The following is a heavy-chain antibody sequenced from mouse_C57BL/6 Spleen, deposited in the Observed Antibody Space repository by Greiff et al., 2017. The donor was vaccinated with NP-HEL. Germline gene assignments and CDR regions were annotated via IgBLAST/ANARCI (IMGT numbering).Heavy chain of an antibody. CDR2: ISSGGSYT. CDR1: GFTFSSYG. V-gene: IGHV5-6*01. D-gene: IGHD2-13*01. Sequence: EVHLVESGGDLVKPGGSLKLSCAASGFTFSSYGMSWVRQTPDKRLEWVATISSGGSYTYYPDSVKGRFTISRDNAKNTLYLQMSSLKSEETARYDCEREETTQWGYFDYWGQGTTLTVSS. J-gene: IGHJ2*01. CDR3: EREETTQWGYFDY.